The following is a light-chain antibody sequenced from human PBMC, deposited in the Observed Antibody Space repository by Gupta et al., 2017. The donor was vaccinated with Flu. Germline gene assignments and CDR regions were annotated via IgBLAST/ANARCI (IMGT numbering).Light chain of an antibody. Sequence: SYELTQPPSVSVSPGQTATITCSGEQLAKAYSHWYQQKPGQAPVLVLTKDSESPSGIPDRFSGSGSGTSVTLTINGVQAEDEADYYCQSGDSTGTYVFGSGTKVTVL. CDR3: QSGDSTGTYV. J-gene: IGLJ1*01. CDR2: KDS. CDR1: QLAKAY. V-gene: IGLV3-25*02.